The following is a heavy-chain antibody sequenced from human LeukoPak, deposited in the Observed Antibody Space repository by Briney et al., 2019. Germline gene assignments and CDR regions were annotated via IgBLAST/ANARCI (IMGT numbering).Heavy chain of an antibody. J-gene: IGHJ4*02. CDR2: ISGSGGST. V-gene: IGHV3-23*01. Sequence: GGSLRLSCAASGFTFSSYAMTWVRQAPGKGLEWVSAISGSGGSTYYADSVKGRFTISRDNSKNTLYLQMNSLRAEDTAVYFCAKGGSSGWYEILDYWGQGTLVTVSS. D-gene: IGHD6-19*01. CDR1: GFTFSSYA. CDR3: AKGGSSGWYEILDY.